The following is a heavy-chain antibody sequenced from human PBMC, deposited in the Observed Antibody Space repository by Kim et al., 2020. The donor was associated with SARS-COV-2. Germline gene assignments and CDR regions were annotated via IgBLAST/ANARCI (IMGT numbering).Heavy chain of an antibody. CDR2: IYYSGST. V-gene: IGHV4-39*01. Sequence: SETLSLTCTVSGGSISSSSYYWGWIRQPPGKGLEWIGSIYYSGSTYYNPSLKSRVTISVDTSKNQFSLKLSSVTAADTAVYYCASGPDYGDYLPLGYWGQGTLVTVSS. D-gene: IGHD4-17*01. CDR3: ASGPDYGDYLPLGY. CDR1: GGSISSSSYY. J-gene: IGHJ4*02.